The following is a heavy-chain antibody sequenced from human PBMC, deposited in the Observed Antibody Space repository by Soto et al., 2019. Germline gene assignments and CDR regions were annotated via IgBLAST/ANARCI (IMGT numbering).Heavy chain of an antibody. CDR3: ARRIPFGYGMDV. J-gene: IGHJ6*02. Sequence: PGGSMRLSCAASGFTFRSYAMHWVRQAPGKGLEYVSVITSNGGNTDYASFVKGRFTISRDNSKNTLYLQMGSLRVEDMAVYYCARRIPFGYGMDVWGQGTTVTVSS. V-gene: IGHV3-64*01. D-gene: IGHD2-21*01. CDR1: GFTFRSYA. CDR2: ITSNGGNT.